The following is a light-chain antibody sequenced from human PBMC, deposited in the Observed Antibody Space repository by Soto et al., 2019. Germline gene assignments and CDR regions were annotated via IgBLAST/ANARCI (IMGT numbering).Light chain of an antibody. CDR2: GAS. CDR1: QSVSNTY. V-gene: IGKV3-20*01. Sequence: EVVLTQSPGTLSLSPGERATLSCRASQSVSNTYVAWYQHIPGQTPRLLIYGASNRATGIPDRFSGSGSGTDFTLTISRLEPEDFAVYYCQQYGSSLTWTFGQGTKVDI. CDR3: QQYGSSLTWT. J-gene: IGKJ1*01.